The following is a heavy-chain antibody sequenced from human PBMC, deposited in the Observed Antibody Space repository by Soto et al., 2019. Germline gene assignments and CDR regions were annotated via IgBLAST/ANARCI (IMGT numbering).Heavy chain of an antibody. J-gene: IGHJ6*02. CDR1: GYRFTSYW. D-gene: IGHD3-3*01. V-gene: IGHV5-51*01. CDR3: ARRFGVSKRGYYYYGMDV. CDR2: IYPGDSDT. Sequence: GESLKISYKGSGYRFTSYWIGWVRQMPGKGLEWMGIIYPGDSDTRYSPSFQGQVTISADKSISTAYLQWSSLKASDTAMYYCARRFGVSKRGYYYYGMDVWGQGTTVTVSS.